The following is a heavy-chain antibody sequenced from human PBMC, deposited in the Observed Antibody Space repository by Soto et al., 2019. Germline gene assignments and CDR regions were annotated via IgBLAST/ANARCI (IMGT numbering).Heavy chain of an antibody. J-gene: IGHJ4*02. V-gene: IGHV2-5*02. Sequence: ITLKESGPTLVKPTQTLTLTCTFSGFSLNTRGVGVGWIRQPPGKALEWLALISWDGEKRYSPSLKSRLTITKXTXEHXVVLTMTNMDPVDTATYYCAPSRGDPLTGHYYFDYWGQGTLVTVSS. CDR2: ISWDGEK. CDR1: GFSLNTRGVG. CDR3: APSRGDPLTGHYYFDY. D-gene: IGHD3-9*01.